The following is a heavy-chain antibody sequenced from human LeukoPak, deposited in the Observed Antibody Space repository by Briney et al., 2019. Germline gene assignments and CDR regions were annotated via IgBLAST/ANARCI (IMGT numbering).Heavy chain of an antibody. D-gene: IGHD3-3*01. CDR2: MYHSGST. Sequence: PSETLSLTCSVSGYSVSSAYYWGWIRQPPGKGLEWIGTMYHSGSTNYNPSLKSRVTISVDTSKNQFSLKLSSVTAADTAVYYCARGPDYDFWSGYSRNTFDYWGQGALVTVSS. J-gene: IGHJ4*02. CDR1: GYSVSSAYY. V-gene: IGHV4-38-2*02. CDR3: ARGPDYDFWSGYSRNTFDY.